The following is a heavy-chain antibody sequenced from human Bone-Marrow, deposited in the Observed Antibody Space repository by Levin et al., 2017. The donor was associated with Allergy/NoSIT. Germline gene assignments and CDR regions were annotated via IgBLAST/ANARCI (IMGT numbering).Heavy chain of an antibody. CDR3: AISLFTRVYYAMDV. J-gene: IGHJ6*02. V-gene: IGHV1-69*06. CDR2: IIPVFGRT. Sequence: SVKVSCKTSGGTFTNFAFSWVRQAPGQRLEWIGAIIPVFGRTNYAQKFQGRVTVTADKSTSTAYMELSSLRSDDTAVYYCAISLFTRVYYAMDVWGPGTMVTVSS. CDR1: GGTFTNFA.